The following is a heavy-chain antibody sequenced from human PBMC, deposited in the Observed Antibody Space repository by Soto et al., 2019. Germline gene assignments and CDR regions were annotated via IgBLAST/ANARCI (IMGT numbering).Heavy chain of an antibody. Sequence: SVKVYCKASGGTFSSYTISWVRQAPGQGLEWMGRIIPILGIANYAQKFQGRVTITADKSTSTAYMELSSLRSEDTAVYYCARHLAVYSSNYYFDYWGQGTLVIVAS. CDR2: IIPILGIA. D-gene: IGHD6-13*01. CDR1: GGTFSSYT. CDR3: ARHLAVYSSNYYFDY. J-gene: IGHJ4*02. V-gene: IGHV1-69*02.